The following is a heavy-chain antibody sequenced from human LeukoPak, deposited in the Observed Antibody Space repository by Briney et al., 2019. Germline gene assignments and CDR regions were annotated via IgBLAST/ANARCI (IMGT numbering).Heavy chain of an antibody. Sequence: GASVKVSCKASGGTFSSYAISWVRQAPGQGLEWMGGIIPIFGTANYAQKFRGRVTITADESTSTAYMELSSLRSEDTAVYYCASWAAAPGAFDIWGQGTMVTVSS. V-gene: IGHV1-69*13. CDR3: ASWAAAPGAFDI. CDR1: GGTFSSYA. CDR2: IIPIFGTA. D-gene: IGHD6-13*01. J-gene: IGHJ3*02.